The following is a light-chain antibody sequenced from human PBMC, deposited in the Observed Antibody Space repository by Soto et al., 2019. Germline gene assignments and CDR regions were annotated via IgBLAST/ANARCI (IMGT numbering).Light chain of an antibody. CDR1: SSDVGGYNY. CDR3: SSYTSSSTLV. Sequence: QSVLTQPASVSGSPGQSITISCTRTSSDVGGYNYVSWYQQHPGKAPKLMIYEVSNRPSGVSNRFSGSKSGNTASLTIFGLQAEDEADYHCSSYTSSSTLVFGTGTKVTVL. V-gene: IGLV2-14*01. CDR2: EVS. J-gene: IGLJ1*01.